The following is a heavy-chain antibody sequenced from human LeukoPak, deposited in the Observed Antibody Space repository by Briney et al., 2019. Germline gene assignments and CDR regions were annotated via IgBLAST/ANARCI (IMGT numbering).Heavy chain of an antibody. CDR2: ISSSSSTI. V-gene: IGHV3-48*01. J-gene: IGHJ3*02. CDR3: ARDTHYYGSGSPAFDI. CDR1: GFTFSSYS. D-gene: IGHD3-10*01. Sequence: HPGGSLRLSCAASGFTFSSYSMNWVRQAPGKGLEWVSYISSSSSTIYYADSVKGRFTISRDNAKNSLYLQMNSLRAEDTAVYYCARDTHYYGSGSPAFDIWGQGTMVTVSS.